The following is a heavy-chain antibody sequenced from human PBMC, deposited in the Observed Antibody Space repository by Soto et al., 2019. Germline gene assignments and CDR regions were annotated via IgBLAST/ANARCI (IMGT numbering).Heavy chain of an antibody. J-gene: IGHJ1*01. D-gene: IGHD3-22*01. V-gene: IGHV3-53*01. CDR2: IYSGGST. CDR1: GFTVSSNY. CDR3: ARDRVESGYPEYFQH. Sequence: EVQLVESGGCLIQPGGSLRLSCAASGFTVSSNYMSWVRQAPGKGLEWVSVIYSGGSTYYADSVKGRFTISSDNSKNTLYLQMYSLRAEDTAVYYCARDRVESGYPEYFQHWGQGTLVTVPS.